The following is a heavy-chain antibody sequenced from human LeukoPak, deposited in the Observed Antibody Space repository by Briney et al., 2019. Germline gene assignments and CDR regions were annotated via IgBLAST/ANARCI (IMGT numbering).Heavy chain of an antibody. Sequence: PSETLSLTCAVYGGSFSGYYWSWIRQPPGKGLEWIGEINHSGSTNYNPSLKSRVTISVDTSKNQFSLKLSSVTAADTAVYYCARGPATYDYVWGSYRSTSTTFDYWGQGTQVTVSP. CDR3: ARGPATYDYVWGSYRSTSTTFDY. V-gene: IGHV4-34*01. D-gene: IGHD3-16*02. CDR1: GGSFSGYY. CDR2: INHSGST. J-gene: IGHJ4*02.